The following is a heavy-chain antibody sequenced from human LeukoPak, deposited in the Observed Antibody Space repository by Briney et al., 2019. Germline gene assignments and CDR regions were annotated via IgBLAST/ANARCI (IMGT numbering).Heavy chain of an antibody. CDR3: ARGPPRDFGSSGFYFNY. D-gene: IGHD3-22*01. Sequence: PSETLSLTCAVYGRSFSGYFWSWFRQPPSKGLDWIGEINHSGSTNYNPSLESRVTISEDTSKNQFSLKLSSVTAADTAVYYCARGPPRDFGSSGFYFNYWGQGTLVTVSS. CDR1: GRSFSGYF. CDR2: INHSGST. J-gene: IGHJ4*02. V-gene: IGHV4-34*01.